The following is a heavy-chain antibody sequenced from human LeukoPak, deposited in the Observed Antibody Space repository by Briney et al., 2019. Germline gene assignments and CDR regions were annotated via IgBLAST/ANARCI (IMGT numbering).Heavy chain of an antibody. CDR2: ISSTSSSI. J-gene: IGHJ4*02. Sequence: GGSLRLSCAASGFTFSRYSMNWVRQAPGAGLEWVSTISSTSSSIYYADSVKGRFTISRDNAKNSVYLQMNSLRAEDTAVYYCARDLDSGSWAFGGQGTLVTVSS. V-gene: IGHV3-21*01. CDR1: GFTFSRYS. CDR3: ARDLDSGSWAF. D-gene: IGHD1-26*01.